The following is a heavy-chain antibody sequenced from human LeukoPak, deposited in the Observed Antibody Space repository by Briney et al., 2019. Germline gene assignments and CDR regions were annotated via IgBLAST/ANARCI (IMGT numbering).Heavy chain of an antibody. J-gene: IGHJ3*02. CDR3: AREGAGYCSSTRCYEISMIAFDI. CDR1: GFTFSSYA. Sequence: PGRSLRLSCAASGFTFSSYAMHWVRQAPGKGLEWVAVISYDGSNKYYADSVKGRFTISRDNSKNTLYLQMNSLRAEDTAVYYCAREGAGYCSSTRCYEISMIAFDIWGQGTMVTVSS. CDR2: ISYDGSNK. D-gene: IGHD2-2*01. V-gene: IGHV3-30*04.